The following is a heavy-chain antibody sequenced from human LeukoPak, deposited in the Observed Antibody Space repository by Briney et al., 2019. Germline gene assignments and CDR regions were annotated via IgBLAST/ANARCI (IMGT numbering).Heavy chain of an antibody. J-gene: IGHJ4*02. CDR1: GFTFSSYW. Sequence: GGSLRLSCAASGFTFSSYWMSWVRQAPGKGLEWVASIKEDGSEKYYVDSVKGRFTISRDNAKNSLYLQMNSLRADDTAVYFCARGLIIDYWGQGTLVTVSS. CDR3: ARGLIIDY. D-gene: IGHD2-8*01. V-gene: IGHV3-7*04. CDR2: IKEDGSEK.